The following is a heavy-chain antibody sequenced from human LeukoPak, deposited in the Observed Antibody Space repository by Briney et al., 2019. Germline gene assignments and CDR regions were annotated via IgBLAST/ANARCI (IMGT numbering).Heavy chain of an antibody. CDR2: ISGSGGST. CDR3: ASRYSSSWYGDAFDI. D-gene: IGHD6-13*01. J-gene: IGHJ3*02. V-gene: IGHV3-23*01. CDR1: GFTFSSYG. Sequence: GGSLRLSCAASGFTFSSYGMSWVRQAPGKGLEWVSAISGSGGSTYYADSVKGRFTISRDNSKNTLYLQMNSLRAEDTAVYYCASRYSSSWYGDAFDIWGQGTMVTVSS.